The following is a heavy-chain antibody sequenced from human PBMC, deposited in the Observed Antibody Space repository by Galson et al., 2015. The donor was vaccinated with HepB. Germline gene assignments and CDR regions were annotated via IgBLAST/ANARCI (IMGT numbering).Heavy chain of an antibody. D-gene: IGHD3-10*01. J-gene: IGHJ4*02. CDR3: ARVIHYYGSGVFDY. CDR2: IDWDDDK. V-gene: IGHV2-70*01. CDR1: GFSLSTSGMC. Sequence: PALVKPTQTLTLTCTFSGFSLSTSGMCVSWIRQPPGKALEWLALIDWDDDKYYSTSLKTRLTISKDTSKNQVVLTMTNMDPVDTATYYCARVIHYYGSGVFDYWGQGTLVTVSS.